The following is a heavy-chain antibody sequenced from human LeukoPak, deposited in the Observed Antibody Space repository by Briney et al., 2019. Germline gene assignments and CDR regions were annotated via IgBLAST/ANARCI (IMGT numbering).Heavy chain of an antibody. CDR1: GFTFSSYA. V-gene: IGHV3-43*02. CDR3: ARESESSGWYDY. Sequence: GGSLRLSCAASGFTFSSYAMHWVRQAPGKGLEWVSLISGDGGSTFYADSVKGRFTISRDNSKNSLYLQMNSLRSDDTALYYCARESESSGWYDYWGQGTLVTVSS. D-gene: IGHD6-19*01. J-gene: IGHJ4*02. CDR2: ISGDGGST.